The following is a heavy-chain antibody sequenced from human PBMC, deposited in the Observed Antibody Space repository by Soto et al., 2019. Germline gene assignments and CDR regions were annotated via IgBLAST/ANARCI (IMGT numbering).Heavy chain of an antibody. CDR3: ARGVYGSGNYYTGPSAFDI. CDR2: TIPVFNTA. V-gene: IGHV1-69*06. D-gene: IGHD3-10*01. J-gene: IGHJ3*02. CDR1: GGTLSDHG. Sequence: QVQLEQSGAEVKKPGSSVKISCKASGGTLSDHGVSWLRQAPGQGLEWVGGTIPVFNTAKYGPKFQDRVTIAADKSTNIAYMELGSLRSDDTAFYYCARGVYGSGNYYTGPSAFDIWGQGTLVIVSS.